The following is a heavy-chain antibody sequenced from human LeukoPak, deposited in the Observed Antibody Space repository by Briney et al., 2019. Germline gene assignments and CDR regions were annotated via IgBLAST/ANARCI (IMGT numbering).Heavy chain of an antibody. CDR1: GFTVSSNY. Sequence: GGSLRLSCAASGFTVSSNYMSWVRQAPGKGLEWVSGISWSSGSIGYADSVKGRFTISRDNAKNSLYLQMNSLRAEDTALYYCAKDLSWRMVATKPSFDYWGQGTLVTVSS. CDR2: ISWSSGSI. J-gene: IGHJ4*02. D-gene: IGHD5-12*01. CDR3: AKDLSWRMVATKPSFDY. V-gene: IGHV3-9*01.